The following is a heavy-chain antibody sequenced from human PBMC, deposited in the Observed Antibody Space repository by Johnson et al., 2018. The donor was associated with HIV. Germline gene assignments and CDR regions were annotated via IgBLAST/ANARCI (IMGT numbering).Heavy chain of an antibody. CDR3: AQGYYDILTGYYDAFDI. J-gene: IGHJ3*02. CDR1: GFTFDDYA. CDR2: IYSGDRT. V-gene: IGHV3-66*01. D-gene: IGHD3-9*01. Sequence: VQLVESGGGLVQPGRSLRLSCAASGFTFDDYAMHWVRQAPGKGLEWVSVIYSGDRTYSAVSVKGRFTISRDSSKNTLFLQMNSLRVEDTAIYYCAQGYYDILTGYYDAFDIWGQGTMVMVSS.